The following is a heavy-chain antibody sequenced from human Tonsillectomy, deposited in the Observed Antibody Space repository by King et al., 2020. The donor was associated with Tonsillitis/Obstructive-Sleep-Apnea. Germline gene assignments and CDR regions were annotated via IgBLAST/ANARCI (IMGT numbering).Heavy chain of an antibody. CDR2: IRSKAYGGTP. CDR1: GFTFGDYA. J-gene: IGHJ5*02. D-gene: IGHD2-2*01. V-gene: IGHV3-49*05. Sequence: VQLVESGGGLVKPGRSLRLSCTASGFTFGDYAMSWFRQAPGTGLEWVGFIRSKAYGGTPEYAASVKGRFTISRDDSKSIAYLQMNSLKTEDTAVYYCTSRVVVPAATNNWFDPWGQGTLVTVSS. CDR3: TSRVVVPAATNNWFDP.